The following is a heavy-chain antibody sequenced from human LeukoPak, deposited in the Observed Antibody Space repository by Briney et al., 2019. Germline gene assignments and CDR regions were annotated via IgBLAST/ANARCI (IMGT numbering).Heavy chain of an antibody. CDR3: AREATEYYDFWSGPLVSYYYYYMDV. V-gene: IGHV1-18*01. CDR1: GYTFTSYG. Sequence: ASVKVSCKASGYTFTSYGISWVRQAPGQGLEWRGWISAYNGNTNYAQKLQGRVTMTTDTSTSTAYMELRSLRSDDTAVYYCAREATEYYDFWSGPLVSYYYYYMDVWGKGTTVTVSS. J-gene: IGHJ6*03. CDR2: ISAYNGNT. D-gene: IGHD3-3*01.